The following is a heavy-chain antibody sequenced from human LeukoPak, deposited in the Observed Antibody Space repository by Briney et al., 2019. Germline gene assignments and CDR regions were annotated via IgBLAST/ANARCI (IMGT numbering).Heavy chain of an antibody. J-gene: IGHJ1*01. Sequence: GGSLRLSCAASGFTFSSYSMNWVRQAPGKGLEWVSSISSSSSYIYYADSVKGRFTISRDNSKNTLYLQMNSLRAEDTAVYYCADFVVAAAAIEYFQHWGQGTLVTVSS. CDR3: ADFVVAAAAIEYFQH. D-gene: IGHD2-15*01. CDR2: ISSSSSYI. V-gene: IGHV3-21*04. CDR1: GFTFSSYS.